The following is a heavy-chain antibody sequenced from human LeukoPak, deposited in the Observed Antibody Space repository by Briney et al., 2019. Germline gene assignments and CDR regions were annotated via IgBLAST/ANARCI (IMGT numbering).Heavy chain of an antibody. J-gene: IGHJ5*02. CDR1: GGSFSGYY. D-gene: IGHD2-2*01. CDR2: INHSGST. Sequence: SETLSLTCAVYGGSFSGYYWSWIRQPPGKGLEWIGEINHSGSTNYNPSLKSRVTISVDTSTNQFSLKLSSVTAADTAVYYCARHNIVVVPAAIGNWFDPWGQGTLVTVSS. CDR3: ARHNIVVVPAAIGNWFDP. V-gene: IGHV4-34*01.